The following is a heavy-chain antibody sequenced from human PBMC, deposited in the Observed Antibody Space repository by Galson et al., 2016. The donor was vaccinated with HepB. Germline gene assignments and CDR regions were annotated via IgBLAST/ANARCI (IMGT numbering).Heavy chain of an antibody. CDR1: GYSLTELS. CDR2: LDPEDGET. CDR3: ARGSSGWDAFDI. D-gene: IGHD6-19*01. J-gene: IGHJ3*02. V-gene: IGHV1-24*01. Sequence: SVKVSCKVSGYSLTELSMHWVRQAPGKGFEWMGGLDPEDGETIYAQKFQGRVTMIEDSSTDTAYMELSSLRSEDTAVYYCARGSSGWDAFDIWGQGTMVTVSS.